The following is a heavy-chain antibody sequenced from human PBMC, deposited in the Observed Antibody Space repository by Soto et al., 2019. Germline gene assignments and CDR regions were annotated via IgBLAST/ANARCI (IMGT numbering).Heavy chain of an antibody. D-gene: IGHD1-1*01. J-gene: IGHJ4*02. CDR2: INPSGGSI. CDR1: GYTFTTYY. V-gene: IGHV1-46*01. CDR3: ARDRNVNTWYKD. Sequence: ASVKVSCKASGYTFTTYYIRWVRQAPGQGLEWMGVINPSGGSINYAQKFQGRVTMTRDTSKNQISLKLSSVTAADTAVYYCARDRNVNTWYKDWGQGTLVTVSS.